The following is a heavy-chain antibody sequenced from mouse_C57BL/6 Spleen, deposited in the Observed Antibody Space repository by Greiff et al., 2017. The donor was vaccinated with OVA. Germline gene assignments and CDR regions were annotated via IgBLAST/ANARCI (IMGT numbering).Heavy chain of an antibody. V-gene: IGHV14-1*01. CDR3: TTSGYYSYAMDY. Sequence: EVQLQQSGAELVRPGASVKLSCTASGFNIKDYYMHWVKQRPEQGLEWIGRIDPEDGDTEYAPKFQGKATMTADTSSNTAYLQLSSLTSEDTAVSYCTTSGYYSYAMDYWGQGTSVTVSS. CDR1: GFNIKDYY. CDR2: IDPEDGDT. J-gene: IGHJ4*01. D-gene: IGHD2-3*01.